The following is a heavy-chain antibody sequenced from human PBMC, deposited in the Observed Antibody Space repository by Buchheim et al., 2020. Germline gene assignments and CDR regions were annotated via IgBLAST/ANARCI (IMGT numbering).Heavy chain of an antibody. CDR1: GFTFSSFE. J-gene: IGHJ4*02. CDR2: ISRSGSTV. CDR3: AREGFGEILDY. Sequence: EVQLVESGGGLVQPGGSLRLSCAASGFTFSSFEMKWVRQAPGKGLEWVSDISRSGSTVYYADSVKGRFTISRDNAKNSLYLQMNSLRAEDTAVYYCAREGFGEILDYWGQGTL. V-gene: IGHV3-48*03. D-gene: IGHD3-10*01.